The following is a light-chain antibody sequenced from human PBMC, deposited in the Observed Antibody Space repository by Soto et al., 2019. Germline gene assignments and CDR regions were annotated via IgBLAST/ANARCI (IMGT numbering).Light chain of an antibody. V-gene: IGKV2-28*01. CDR1: QSRLHSNGYNY. J-gene: IGKJ1*01. CDR3: MQPLQSWT. CDR2: LGS. Sequence: EIVMTQSPLSLPVTPGEPLSVSCRSSQSRLHSNGYNYLDWYLQKPGQSPQLLIYLGSNRASGVPDRLSGSGSGTDFTLKISRVEAEDVGVYYCMQPLQSWTVGQGTKVDIK.